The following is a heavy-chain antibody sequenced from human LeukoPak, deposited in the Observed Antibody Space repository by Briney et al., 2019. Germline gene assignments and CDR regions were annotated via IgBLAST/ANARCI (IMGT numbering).Heavy chain of an antibody. CDR1: GFTFSSYA. Sequence: GGSLRLSCAASGFTFSSYAMHWVRQAPGKGLEWVAVISYDGSNKYYADSVKGRFTISRDNSKNTLYLQMNSLRAEDTAVYYCAKGGGEATYFDYWGQGTLVTVSS. V-gene: IGHV3-30-3*01. CDR2: ISYDGSNK. CDR3: AKGGGEATYFDY. J-gene: IGHJ4*02. D-gene: IGHD3-10*01.